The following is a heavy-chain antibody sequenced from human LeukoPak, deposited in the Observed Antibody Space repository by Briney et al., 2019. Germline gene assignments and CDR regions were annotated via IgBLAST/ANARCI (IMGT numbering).Heavy chain of an antibody. CDR1: GYTFTGYY. CDR3: ARDYYDSSGYFHHDY. J-gene: IGHJ4*02. D-gene: IGHD3-22*01. V-gene: IGHV1-2*02. CDR2: INPNSGGT. Sequence: ASVKVSCKASGYTFTGYYMHWVRQAPGQGLEWMGWINPNSGGTNYAQKFQGRVTMTRDTSISTAYMELSRLRSDDTAVYYCARDYYDSSGYFHHDYWGQGTLVTVSS.